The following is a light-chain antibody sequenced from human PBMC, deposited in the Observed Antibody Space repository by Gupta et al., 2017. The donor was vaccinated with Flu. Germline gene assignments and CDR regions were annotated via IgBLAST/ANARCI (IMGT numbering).Light chain of an antibody. V-gene: IGKV3-11*01. CDR1: QSVGTY. CDR2: DAS. CDR3: QTRSLETPET. J-gene: IGKJ1*01. Sequence: IVLTQSPATLSLSPGARATLSCRASQSVGTYLAWYQQNTGQPTRLLIDDASIRATGIPARFMGSGSGTDCTRIISSLETEDFAVDYWQTRSLETPETFGQGTRLEIK.